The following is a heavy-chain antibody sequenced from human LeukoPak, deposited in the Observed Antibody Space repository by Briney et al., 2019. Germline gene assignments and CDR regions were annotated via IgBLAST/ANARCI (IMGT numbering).Heavy chain of an antibody. CDR1: EFTFGSYA. J-gene: IGHJ6*02. Sequence: GGSLRLSCAASEFTFGSYAMQWVRQAPGKGLEWVSGISTSGGSTWYSDSVKGRFTISRDNSQNTLYLQMNSLRDEDTAVYYCAKYVSAKGPPYALDVWGQGTTVTVSS. D-gene: IGHD2/OR15-2a*01. CDR3: AKYVSAKGPPYALDV. CDR2: ISTSGGST. V-gene: IGHV3-23*01.